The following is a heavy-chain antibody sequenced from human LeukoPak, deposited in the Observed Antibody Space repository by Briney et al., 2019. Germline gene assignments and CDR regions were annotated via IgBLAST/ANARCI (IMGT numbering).Heavy chain of an antibody. V-gene: IGHV1-8*03. Sequence: ASVKVSCKASGYTFTSYDINWVRQATGQGLEWMGWMNPNSGNTGYAQKFQGRVTITRNTSISTAYMELSSLRSEDTAVYYCARAGGDQSHYYYYYMDVWGKGTTVTVSS. D-gene: IGHD2-21*02. CDR1: GYTFTSYD. J-gene: IGHJ6*03. CDR3: ARAGGDQSHYYYYYMDV. CDR2: MNPNSGNT.